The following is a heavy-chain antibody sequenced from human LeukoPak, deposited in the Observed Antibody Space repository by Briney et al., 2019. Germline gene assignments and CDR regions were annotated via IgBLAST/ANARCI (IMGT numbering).Heavy chain of an antibody. CDR3: AREGDYYDSSGYQHDTSYYFDY. J-gene: IGHJ4*02. V-gene: IGHV4-31*03. Sequence: SETLSLTCTVSGGSISSGGSYWSWIRQHPGKGLEWSGYIYYSGSTYYNPSLKSRVTISVDTSKNQFSLKLSSVTAADTAVYYCAREGDYYDSSGYQHDTSYYFDYWGQGALVTVSS. CDR1: GGSISSGGSY. D-gene: IGHD3-22*01. CDR2: IYYSGST.